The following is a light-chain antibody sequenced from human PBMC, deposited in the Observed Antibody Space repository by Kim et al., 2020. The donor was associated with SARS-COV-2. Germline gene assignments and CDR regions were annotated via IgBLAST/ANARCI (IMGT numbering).Light chain of an antibody. CDR3: KQYETYWT. Sequence: DIQMTQSPSILSAFVGDRVTMTCRASQSVDGWLAWYQQKPGKAPRLLIYQASKLASGVPSRFSGSGSGTDFTLTVSNLQSDDSAVYYCKQYETYWTFGPGTKVDIK. V-gene: IGKV1-5*03. CDR1: QSVDGW. J-gene: IGKJ1*01. CDR2: QAS.